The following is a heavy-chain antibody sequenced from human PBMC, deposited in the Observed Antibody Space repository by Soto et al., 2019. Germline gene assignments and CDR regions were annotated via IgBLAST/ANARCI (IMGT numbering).Heavy chain of an antibody. V-gene: IGHV1-2*02. Sequence: ASVKVSCKASGYTFTGYYMHWVRQAPGQGLEWMGWINPNSGGTNYAQKFQGRVTMTRDTPISTAYMELSRLRSDDTAVYYCASSSASSGWYRPFDYWGQGTLVTVSS. J-gene: IGHJ4*02. CDR1: GYTFTGYY. D-gene: IGHD6-19*01. CDR3: ASSSASSGWYRPFDY. CDR2: INPNSGGT.